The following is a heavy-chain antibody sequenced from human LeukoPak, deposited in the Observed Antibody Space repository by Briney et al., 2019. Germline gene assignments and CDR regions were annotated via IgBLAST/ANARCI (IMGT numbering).Heavy chain of an antibody. D-gene: IGHD1-7*01. CDR3: ARDSGTTGEVKFDP. V-gene: IGHV4-59*12. J-gene: IGHJ5*02. Sequence: SETLSLTCTVSGGSISSYYWSWIRQPPGKGLEWIGYIYYSGSTNYNPSLKSRVTISVDTSKNQFSPKLRSVTAADTAVYYCARDSGTTGEVKFDPWGQGTLVTVSS. CDR2: IYYSGST. CDR1: GGSISSYY.